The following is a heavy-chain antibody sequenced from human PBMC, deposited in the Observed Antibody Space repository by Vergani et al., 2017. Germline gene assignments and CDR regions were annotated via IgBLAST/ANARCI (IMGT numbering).Heavy chain of an antibody. CDR2: ISYDGSNK. V-gene: IGHV3-30*04. CDR1: GFTFSSYA. D-gene: IGHD6-19*01. Sequence: QVQLVESGGGVVQPGRSLRLSCAASGFTFSSYAMHWVRQAPGKGLEWVAVISYDGSNKYYADSVKGRFTISRDNSKNTLYLQMNSLRAEDTSVYYCARGNGLGDNWFDPWGQGTLVTVSS. J-gene: IGHJ5*02. CDR3: ARGNGLGDNWFDP.